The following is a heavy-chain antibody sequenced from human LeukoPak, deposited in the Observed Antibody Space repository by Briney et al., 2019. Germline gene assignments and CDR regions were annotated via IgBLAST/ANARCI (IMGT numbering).Heavy chain of an antibody. Sequence: PSQTLSLTCTVSGGSISTYYWSWIRQAPGKGLEWIGYMYYSGSTNYNPSLKSRVILSVDTSKNQFSLKLSSVTAADTAVYYCAATITLVRGVTTSFDYWAGEPWSPSPQ. CDR1: GGSISTYY. V-gene: IGHV4-59*08. CDR3: AATITLVRGVTTSFDY. J-gene: IGHJ4*02. D-gene: IGHD3-10*01. CDR2: MYYSGST.